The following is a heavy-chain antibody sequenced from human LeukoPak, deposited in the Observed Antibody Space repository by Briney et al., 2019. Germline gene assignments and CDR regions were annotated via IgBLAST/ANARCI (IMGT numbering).Heavy chain of an antibody. D-gene: IGHD2-2*01. Sequence: NASETLSLTCAVSGGSISSSNWWSWVSQPPGKGLEWIGQIYHSGSTNYNPSLKSRVAISVDKSKNQFSLNLNSVTAADTAVYYCARAGQGYCTSASCYLSLDYWGQGTLVTVSS. CDR1: GGSISSSNW. V-gene: IGHV4-4*02. CDR3: ARAGQGYCTSASCYLSLDY. J-gene: IGHJ4*02. CDR2: IYHSGST.